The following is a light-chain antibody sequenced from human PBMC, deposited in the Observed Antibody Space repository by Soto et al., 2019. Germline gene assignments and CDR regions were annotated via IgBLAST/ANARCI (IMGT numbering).Light chain of an antibody. CDR3: QQYYRSSIT. CDR2: DAS. Sequence: DIQMTQYPSTLSASIGERVTISCRASQSVNHWLAWYQRKPGKAPKLLIHDASTLERGVPSRFSGTGSGTEFTLTISSLQPDDFATYYCQQYYRSSITFGQGTRLEIK. J-gene: IGKJ5*01. V-gene: IGKV1-5*01. CDR1: QSVNHW.